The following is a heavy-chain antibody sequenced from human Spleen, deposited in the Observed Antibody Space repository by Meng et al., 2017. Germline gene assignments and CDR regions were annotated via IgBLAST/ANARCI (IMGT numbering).Heavy chain of an antibody. CDR1: GGTFINYA. J-gene: IGHJ4*02. CDR2: INPMSGRT. Sequence: SVKVSCKASGGTFINYAISWVRQAPGQGLEWMGGINPMSGRTYYAQKFQDRVTITADTSTDTAYMELSGLRSDDTAMYYCARDEDISAAGKLFGDYWGQGTLVTV. V-gene: IGHV1-69*06. CDR3: ARDEDISAAGKLFGDY. D-gene: IGHD6-25*01.